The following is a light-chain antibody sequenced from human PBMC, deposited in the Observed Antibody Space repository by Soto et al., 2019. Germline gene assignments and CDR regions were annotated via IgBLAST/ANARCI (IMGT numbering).Light chain of an antibody. CDR1: QSISSW. V-gene: IGKV1-5*01. Sequence: DSQMTQSPSTLSASVGDRVTITCRASQSISSWLAWYQQKPGKAPKLLIYDASSLESGVPSRFSGSGSGTEFTLTISSLQPDDFATYYCQQYNSYPIPFGQGTRLEIK. CDR2: DAS. CDR3: QQYNSYPIP. J-gene: IGKJ5*01.